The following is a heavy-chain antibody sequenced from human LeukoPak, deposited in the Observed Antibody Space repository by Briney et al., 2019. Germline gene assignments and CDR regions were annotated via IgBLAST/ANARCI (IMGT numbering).Heavy chain of an antibody. CDR1: GGSFSGYY. V-gene: IGHV4-34*01. D-gene: IGHD3-9*01. Sequence: SGTLSLTCAVYGGSFSGYYWSWIRQPPGKGLEWIGEINHSGSTNYNPSLKSRVTISVDTSKNQFSLKLSSVTAADTAVYYCARLDTVAGFDYWGQGTLVTVSS. CDR3: ARLDTVAGFDY. CDR2: INHSGST. J-gene: IGHJ4*02.